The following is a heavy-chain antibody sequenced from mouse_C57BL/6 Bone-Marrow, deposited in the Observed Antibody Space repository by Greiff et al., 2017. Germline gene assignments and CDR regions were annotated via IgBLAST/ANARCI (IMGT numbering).Heavy chain of an antibody. Sequence: VQLQQSGAELVRPGASVKLSCTASGFNIKDDYMHWVKQRTEQGLEWIGWIDPENGDTEYASKFQGKATITADTSSNTAYLQLSSLTSEDTAVYDCAANWGAYWGQGTLVTVSA. D-gene: IGHD4-1*01. J-gene: IGHJ3*01. CDR3: AANWGAY. V-gene: IGHV14-4*01. CDR1: GFNIKDDY. CDR2: IDPENGDT.